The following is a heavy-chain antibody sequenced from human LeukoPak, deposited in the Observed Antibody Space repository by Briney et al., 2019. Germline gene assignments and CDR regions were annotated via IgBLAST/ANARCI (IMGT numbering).Heavy chain of an antibody. D-gene: IGHD3-22*01. J-gene: IGHJ4*02. V-gene: IGHV3-30-3*01. CDR2: ISYDGSNK. CDR3: ARDRPPAEYYYDSSGYSYYFDY. CDR1: GFTFSSYA. Sequence: GGSLRLSCAASGFTFSSYAMHWVRQAPGKGLEWVAVISYDGSNKYYADSVKGRFTISRDNSKNTLYLQMNSLRAEDTAVYYCARDRPPAEYYYDSSGYSYYFDYWGQGTLVTVSS.